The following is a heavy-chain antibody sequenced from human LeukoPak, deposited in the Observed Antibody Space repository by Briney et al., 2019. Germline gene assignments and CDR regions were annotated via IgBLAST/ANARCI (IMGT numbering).Heavy chain of an antibody. V-gene: IGHV1-2*02. CDR1: GYTFTGYY. J-gene: IGHJ4*02. D-gene: IGHD1-26*01. CDR2: INPNSGGT. Sequence: GASVKVSCKASGYTFTGYYMHWVRQAPGQGLEWMGWINPNSGGTNYAQKFQGRVTMTRDTSISTAYMELSRLRSDDTAVYYCARDDSGSYYRNDYWGQGTLVTVSS. CDR3: ARDDSGSYYRNDY.